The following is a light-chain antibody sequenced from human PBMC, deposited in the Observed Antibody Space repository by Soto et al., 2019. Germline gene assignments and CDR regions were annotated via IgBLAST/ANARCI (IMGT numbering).Light chain of an antibody. V-gene: IGKV1-9*01. CDR3: QQLTSYPRST. Sequence: DIQLTQSPSFLSASVGDRVTITCRASQGISNYLAWYQQRPGKAPNLLIYAASTLQTGVPSRFSGSGSGTEFTLTISSLQPEDFATYHCQQLTSYPRSTFGQGTRLEI. CDR2: AAS. CDR1: QGISNY. J-gene: IGKJ5*01.